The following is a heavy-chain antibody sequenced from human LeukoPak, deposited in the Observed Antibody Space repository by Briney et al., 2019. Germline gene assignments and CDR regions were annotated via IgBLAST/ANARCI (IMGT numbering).Heavy chain of an antibody. CDR3: AKVPLRAAPKHFDY. CDR1: GFIFSSYW. CDR2: INSDGSRA. D-gene: IGHD6-13*01. V-gene: IGHV3-74*01. Sequence: GGSLRLSCAASGFIFSSYWMHWVRRAPGKGLVWVSRINSDGSRAGYADSVKGRLTISRDNAKNTLYLQMNRLRAEDTAVYYCAKVPLRAAPKHFDYWGQGTLVTVSP. J-gene: IGHJ4*02.